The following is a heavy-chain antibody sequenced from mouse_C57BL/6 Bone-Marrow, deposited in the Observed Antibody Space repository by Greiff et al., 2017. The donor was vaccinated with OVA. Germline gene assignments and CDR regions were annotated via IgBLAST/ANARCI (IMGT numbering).Heavy chain of an antibody. CDR3: ASPLITTVVPHWYFDV. V-gene: IGHV2-2*01. CDR2: IWSGGST. D-gene: IGHD1-1*01. Sequence: VQLQQSGPGLVQPSQSLSITCTVSGFSLTSYGVHWVRQSPGKGLEWLGVIWSGGSTDYNAAFISRLSISKDNSKSQVFFKMNSLQADDTAIYYCASPLITTVVPHWYFDVWGTGTTVTVSS. J-gene: IGHJ1*03. CDR1: GFSLTSYG.